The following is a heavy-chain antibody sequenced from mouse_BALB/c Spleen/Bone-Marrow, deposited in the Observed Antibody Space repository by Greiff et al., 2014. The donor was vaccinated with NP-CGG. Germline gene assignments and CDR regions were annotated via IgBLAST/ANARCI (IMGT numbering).Heavy chain of an antibody. CDR1: GYTFTSYW. Sequence: VQLQQSGAELVKPGASVKMSCKASGYTFTSYWMHWVKQRPGQGLEWIGVIDPSDSYTSYNQKFKGKATSTVDTSSSTAYMQLSSLTSEDSAVYYCTRRGYYAMDYWGQGTSVTVSS. CDR3: TRRGYYAMDY. V-gene: IGHV1S127*01. J-gene: IGHJ4*01. CDR2: IDPSDSYT.